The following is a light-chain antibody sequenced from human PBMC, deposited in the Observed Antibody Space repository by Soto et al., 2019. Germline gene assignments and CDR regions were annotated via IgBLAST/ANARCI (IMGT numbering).Light chain of an antibody. J-gene: IGKJ5*01. CDR1: QSVSSSY. CDR2: VAS. V-gene: IGKV3-20*01. CDR3: QQYGISPIT. Sequence: EIVLTQSPGTLSLSPGERATLSYRASQSVSSSYLAWYQQKPGQAPRLLIYVASSRAAGIPDRFSGSGSGTDFTLTISRLEPEDFAVYYCQQYGISPITFGQGTRLEIK.